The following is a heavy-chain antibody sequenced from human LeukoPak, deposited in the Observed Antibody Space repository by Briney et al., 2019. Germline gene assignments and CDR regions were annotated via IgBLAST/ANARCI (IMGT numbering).Heavy chain of an antibody. CDR3: AKELSGITMIVVSSFDI. Sequence: GGSLRLSCAGSGFAFSSSVMSWVRQAPGKGLEWVSAISGGGGSTYYADSVKGRFTISRDNSENTLYLQMNSLRAEDTAIYYCAKELSGITMIVVSSFDIWGQGTMVTVSS. CDR2: ISGGGGST. V-gene: IGHV3-23*01. D-gene: IGHD3-22*01. CDR1: GFAFSSSV. J-gene: IGHJ3*02.